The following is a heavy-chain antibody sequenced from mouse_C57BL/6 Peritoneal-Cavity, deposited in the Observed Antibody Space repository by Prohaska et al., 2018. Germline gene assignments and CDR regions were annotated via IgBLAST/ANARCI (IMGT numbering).Heavy chain of an antibody. CDR1: GFTFSDYY. D-gene: IGHD2-5*01. J-gene: IGHJ2*01. CDR3: AREGSNYPLDY. V-gene: IGHV5-16*01. CDR2: INYDGSCT. Sequence: EVKLVESEGGLVQPGSSMKLSCTASGFTFSDYYMAWVRQVPEKGLEWVANINYDGSCTFYLDSLKSRFIISRDNAKNILYLQMSSLKPEDTATYYCAREGSNYPLDYWGQGTTLTVSS.